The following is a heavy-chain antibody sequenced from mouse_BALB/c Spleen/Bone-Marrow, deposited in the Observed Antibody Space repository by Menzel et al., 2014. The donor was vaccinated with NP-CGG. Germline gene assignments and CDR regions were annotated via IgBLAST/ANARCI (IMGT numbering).Heavy chain of an antibody. D-gene: IGHD1-1*01. CDR3: ARASVVPYYFDF. V-gene: IGHV1-9*01. CDR2: ILPGSGTA. CDR1: GYTFSNYG. Sequence: QVQLKESGAELMKPGASVKISCKATGYTFSNYGIDWVKQRPGHGLEWIGEILPGSGTANYNEKFKGKATFTADTSSNTAYMQLSSLTSEDSALYYCARASVVPYYFDFWGQGTTLTVSS. J-gene: IGHJ2*01.